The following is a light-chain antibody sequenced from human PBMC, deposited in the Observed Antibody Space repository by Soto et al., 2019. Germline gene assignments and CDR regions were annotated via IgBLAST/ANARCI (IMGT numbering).Light chain of an antibody. CDR2: KIS. Sequence: IVMTQPPLSSPVTLGQPASISCRSSQSLVHSDGNTYLSWLQQRPGQPPRLLIYKISNRLSGVPDRFSGSGAGTDFTLKIRGVEAEDVGLYYCMQATQFPWTFGQGTKVDIK. CDR3: MQATQFPWT. J-gene: IGKJ1*01. V-gene: IGKV2-24*01. CDR1: QSLVHSDGNTY.